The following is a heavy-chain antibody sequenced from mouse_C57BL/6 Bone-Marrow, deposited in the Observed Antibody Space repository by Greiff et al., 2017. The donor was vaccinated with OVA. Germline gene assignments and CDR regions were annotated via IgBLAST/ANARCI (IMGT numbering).Heavy chain of an antibody. Sequence: QVQLQQPGAELVKPGASVKMSCKASGYTFTSYWITWVKQRPGQGLEWIGDIYPGSGSTNYNEKFKSKATLTVDTSSITAYMQLSSLTSEDSAVYYCARPVITTVVSPLFDYWGQGTTLTVSS. D-gene: IGHD1-1*01. V-gene: IGHV1-55*01. J-gene: IGHJ2*01. CDR2: IYPGSGST. CDR1: GYTFTSYW. CDR3: ARPVITTVVSPLFDY.